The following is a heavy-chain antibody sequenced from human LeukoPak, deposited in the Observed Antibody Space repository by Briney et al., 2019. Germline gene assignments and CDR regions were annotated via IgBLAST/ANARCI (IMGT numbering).Heavy chain of an antibody. V-gene: IGHV3-13*05. CDR3: ARGTYSSGWYVFDY. J-gene: IGHJ4*02. CDR1: GFTFSSYD. CDR2: IGTAGDP. D-gene: IGHD6-19*01. Sequence: GGSLRLSCAASGFTFSSYDMHWVRQATGKGLEWVSAIGTAGDPYYPGSVKGRFTISRENAKNSLYLQMNSLRAGDTAVYYCARGTYSSGWYVFDYWGQGTLVTVSS.